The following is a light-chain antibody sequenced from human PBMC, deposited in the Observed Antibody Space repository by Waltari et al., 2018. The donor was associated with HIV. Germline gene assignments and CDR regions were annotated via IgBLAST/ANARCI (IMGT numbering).Light chain of an antibody. J-gene: IGLJ2*01. CDR2: SDN. Sequence: QSVLTQPPPASGTPGQRVTMSCSGSSSNIGRTSVNWYQQLPGTAPTLLIYSDNQRPFGVPDRFSGSKSGTSGSLAISGLQSEDEAVYYCASWEDSLNGVVFGGGTKLTVL. V-gene: IGLV1-44*01. CDR1: SSNIGRTS. CDR3: ASWEDSLNGVV.